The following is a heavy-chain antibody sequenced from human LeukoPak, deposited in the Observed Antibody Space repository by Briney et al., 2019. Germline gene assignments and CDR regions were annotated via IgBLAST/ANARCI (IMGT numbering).Heavy chain of an antibody. CDR2: ISGSGGAT. D-gene: IGHD6-19*01. Sequence: GGSLRLSCAASGFTFSSYAMSWVRQAPGKGLEWVSAISGSGGATYYADSVKGRFTISRDNSKNTLYLQMNSLRAEDTAVYYCARASGYSSGWLEWYFDLWGRGTLVTVSS. J-gene: IGHJ2*01. V-gene: IGHV3-23*01. CDR1: GFTFSSYA. CDR3: ARASGYSSGWLEWYFDL.